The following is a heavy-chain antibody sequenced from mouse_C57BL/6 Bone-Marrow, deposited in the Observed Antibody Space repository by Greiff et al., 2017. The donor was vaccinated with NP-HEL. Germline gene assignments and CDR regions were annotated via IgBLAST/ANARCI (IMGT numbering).Heavy chain of an antibody. CDR2: IDPANGNT. D-gene: IGHD1-1*01. CDR3: ARNLLRILRQIPYWYFDV. V-gene: IGHV14-3*01. Sequence: EVQLQQSVAELVRPGASVKLSCTASGFNIKNTYMHWVKQRPEQGLEWIGRIDPANGNTKYAPKFQGKATITADTSSNTAYLQLSSLTSEDTAIYYCARNLLRILRQIPYWYFDVWGTGTTVTVSS. CDR1: GFNIKNTY. J-gene: IGHJ1*03.